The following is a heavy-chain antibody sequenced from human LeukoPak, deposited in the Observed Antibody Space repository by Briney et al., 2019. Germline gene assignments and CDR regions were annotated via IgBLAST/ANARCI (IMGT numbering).Heavy chain of an antibody. Sequence: PSETLSLTCTVSGGSISSGSYYWSWIRQPPGKGLEWIGEINHSGSTNYNPSLKSRVTISVDTSKNQFSLKLSSVTAADTAVYYCARVRDDIVVVPAATGDAFDIWGQGTMVTVSS. D-gene: IGHD2-2*01. V-gene: IGHV4-39*07. CDR3: ARVRDDIVVVPAATGDAFDI. J-gene: IGHJ3*02. CDR1: GGSISSGSYY. CDR2: INHSGST.